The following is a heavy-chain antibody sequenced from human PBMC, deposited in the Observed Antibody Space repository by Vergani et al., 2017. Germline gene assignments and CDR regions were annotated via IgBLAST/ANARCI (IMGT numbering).Heavy chain of an antibody. CDR3: ARLPLMVYATDQGNAFDI. J-gene: IGHJ3*02. V-gene: IGHV1-69*02. CDR2: IIPILGIA. CDR1: GGTFSSYT. Sequence: QVQLVQSGAEVKKPGSSVKVSCKASGGTFSSYTISWVRQAPGQGLEWMGRIIPILGIANYAQKFQGRVTITADKSTSTAYMELSSLRSEDTAVYYCARLPLMVYATDQGNAFDIWGQGTMVTVSS. D-gene: IGHD2-8*01.